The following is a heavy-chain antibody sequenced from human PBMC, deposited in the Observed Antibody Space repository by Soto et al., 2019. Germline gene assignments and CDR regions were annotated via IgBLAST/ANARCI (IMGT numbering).Heavy chain of an antibody. CDR1: GYTFINYG. CDR2: ISDYNGNT. Sequence: ASVKVSCKASGYTFINYGFSWLRQAPGQGLEWMGWISDYNGNTKYAQKLQGRVTMTTDTSTSTAYMELRSLRSDDTAVYYCARGWDNDYSNRYYGMDVWGQGTTVTVS. CDR3: ARGWDNDYSNRYYGMDV. V-gene: IGHV1-18*01. J-gene: IGHJ6*02. D-gene: IGHD4-4*01.